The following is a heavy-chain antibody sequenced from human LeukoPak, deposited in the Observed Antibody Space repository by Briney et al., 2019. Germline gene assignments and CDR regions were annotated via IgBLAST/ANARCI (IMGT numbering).Heavy chain of an antibody. D-gene: IGHD4/OR15-4a*01. J-gene: IGHJ3*02. V-gene: IGHV4-59*12. Sequence: SETLSLTCTVSGGSISSYYWSWIRQPPGKGLEWIGYIYYSGSTNYNPSLKSRVTISVDTSKNQFSLKLSSVTAADTAVYYCARDLYGGAGDAFDIWGQGTMVTVSS. CDR3: ARDLYGGAGDAFDI. CDR1: GGSISSYY. CDR2: IYYSGST.